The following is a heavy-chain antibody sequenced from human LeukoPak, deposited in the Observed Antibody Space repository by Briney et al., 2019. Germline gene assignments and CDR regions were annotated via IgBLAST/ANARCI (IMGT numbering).Heavy chain of an antibody. CDR1: GYTFTGYY. CDR2: INPNSGGT. Sequence: ASVKVSCKASGYTFTGYYMHWVRQAPGQGLEWMGWINPNSGGTNYAQKFQGRVTMTRDTSISTAYMELSRLRSDDTAVYYCARDPEPVVLWFGEKTGNWFDPWGQGTLVTVSS. J-gene: IGHJ5*02. CDR3: ARDPEPVVLWFGEKTGNWFDP. V-gene: IGHV1-2*02. D-gene: IGHD3-10*01.